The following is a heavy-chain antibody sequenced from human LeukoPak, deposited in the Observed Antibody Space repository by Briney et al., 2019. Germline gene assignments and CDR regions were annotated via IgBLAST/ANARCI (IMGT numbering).Heavy chain of an antibody. CDR2: ISSSGSTI. CDR1: GFTFSSYE. CDR3: ARAKGVSGWYF. V-gene: IGHV3-48*03. D-gene: IGHD6-19*01. Sequence: GGSLRLSCAASGFTFSSYEMNWVRQAPGKGLEWVSYISSSGSTIYYADSVKGRFTISRDNAKNSLYLQMNSLRAEDTAVYYCARAKGVSGWYFGDQGTLVTVSS. J-gene: IGHJ4*02.